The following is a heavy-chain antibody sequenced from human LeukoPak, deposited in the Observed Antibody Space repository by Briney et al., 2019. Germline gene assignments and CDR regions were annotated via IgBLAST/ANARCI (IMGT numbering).Heavy chain of an antibody. CDR2: INGAGGAT. J-gene: IGHJ4*02. CDR3: ATARYYYDSSGYYSHYFDY. D-gene: IGHD3-22*01. Sequence: GGSLRLSCAASGFTFSSYAMTWVRQAPGKGLEWVSVINGAGGATYYADSVKGRFAISRDNSKNTLYLQINSLRAEDTAVYYCATARYYYDSSGYYSHYFDYWGQGTLVTVSS. V-gene: IGHV3-23*01. CDR1: GFTFSSYA.